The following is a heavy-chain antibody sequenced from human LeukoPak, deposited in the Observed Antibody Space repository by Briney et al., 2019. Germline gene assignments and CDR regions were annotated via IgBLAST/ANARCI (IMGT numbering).Heavy chain of an antibody. J-gene: IGHJ4*01. CDR2: IWYDGSNK. Sequence: GGSLRLSCAASGFIFSTYGMHWVRQPPGKGLEWVAVIWYDGSNKYYGDSVKGRFTISGDNSKNTLYLQIDSLRAEDTDVYYCARASGPFAYWGHGTLVTASS. D-gene: IGHD6-19*01. CDR3: ARASGPFAY. CDR1: GFIFSTYG. V-gene: IGHV3-33*01.